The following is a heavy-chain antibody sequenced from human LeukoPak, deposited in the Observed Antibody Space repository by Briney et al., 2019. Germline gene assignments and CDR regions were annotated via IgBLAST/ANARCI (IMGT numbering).Heavy chain of an antibody. CDR1: GFTFSDYY. CDR2: ISSSGSTI. D-gene: IGHD2-2*02. V-gene: IGHV3-11*01. Sequence: GGSLRLFCAASGFTFSDYYMSWIRQAPGKGLEWVSYISSSGSTIYYADSVKGRFTISRDNAKNSLYLQMNSLRAEDTAVYYCARDLVSRIVVVPAAILLGYWGQGTLVTVSS. J-gene: IGHJ4*02. CDR3: ARDLVSRIVVVPAAILLGY.